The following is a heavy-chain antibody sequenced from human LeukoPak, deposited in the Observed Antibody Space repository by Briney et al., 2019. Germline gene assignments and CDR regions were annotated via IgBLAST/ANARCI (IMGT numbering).Heavy chain of an antibody. CDR3: ARRRELPRSFDY. D-gene: IGHD1-26*01. CDR1: GYSFSSGYY. V-gene: IGHV4-38-2*02. Sequence: SETLSLTCTVSGYSFSSGYYWGWIRQSPGKGLEWIGSIFHSGSPYYNPSLRSRVTISVDLSGNQFSLKLSSVTAADTAVYYCARRRELPRSFDYWGQGTLVTVSS. J-gene: IGHJ4*02. CDR2: IFHSGSP.